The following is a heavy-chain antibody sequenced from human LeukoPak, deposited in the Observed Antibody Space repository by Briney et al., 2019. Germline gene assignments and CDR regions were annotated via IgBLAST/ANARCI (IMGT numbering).Heavy chain of an antibody. CDR2: IYYSGST. D-gene: IGHD2-21*01. J-gene: IGHJ6*02. V-gene: IGHV4-39*01. CDR3: ARLISSSIFGTDV. CDR1: GGSISSRSYY. Sequence: SETLSLTCTVSGGSISSRSYYWGWIRQPPGKGLEWIGSIYYSGSTYYNPSLKSRVTISVDTSKNQFSLKLSSVTAADTAVYYCARLISSSIFGTDVWGQGTTVTVSS.